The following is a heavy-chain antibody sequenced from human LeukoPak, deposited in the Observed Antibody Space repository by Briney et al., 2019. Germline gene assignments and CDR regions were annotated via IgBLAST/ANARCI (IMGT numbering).Heavy chain of an antibody. J-gene: IGHJ6*02. D-gene: IGHD3-22*01. CDR3: AREGISGYPQSYGMDV. CDR2: INPSGGST. Sequence: SSVKVSCKASGYTFTGYYMHWVRQAPGQGLEWMGIINPSGGSTNYAQKLQGRVTMTRDTSTSTAYMELRSLRSDDTAVYYCAREGISGYPQSYGMDVWGQGTTVTVSS. CDR1: GYTFTGYY. V-gene: IGHV1-46*04.